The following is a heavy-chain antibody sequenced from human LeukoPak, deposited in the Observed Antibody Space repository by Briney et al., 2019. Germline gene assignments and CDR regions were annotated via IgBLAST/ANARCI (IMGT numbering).Heavy chain of an antibody. CDR1: GFTFSSYS. CDR3: VRDTIANGNSGMDY. CDR2: ISASSSTI. J-gene: IGHJ4*02. D-gene: IGHD4-23*01. V-gene: IGHV3-48*01. Sequence: GGSLRLSCAASGFTFSSYSMNWVRQAPGKGLEWVSYISASSSTIYYADSVKGRFPISRDNAKNSLYLQMNSLRAEDTAVYYCVRDTIANGNSGMDYWGQGTLVTVSS.